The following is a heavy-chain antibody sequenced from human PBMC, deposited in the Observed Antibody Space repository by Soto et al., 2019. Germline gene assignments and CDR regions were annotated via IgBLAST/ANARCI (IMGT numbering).Heavy chain of an antibody. V-gene: IGHV1-69*01. CDR1: GYTFSSYA. J-gene: IGHJ6*02. D-gene: IGHD3-10*01. CDR2: IIPIFGTA. Sequence: QVQLVQSGAEVKKPGASVKVSCKASGYTFSSYAISWVRQAPGQGLEWMGGIIPIFGTANYAQKFQGRVTITADESTSTAYMELSSLRSEDTAVYYCASFRYYYGSGSFPLGMDVWGQGTTVTVSS. CDR3: ASFRYYYGSGSFPLGMDV.